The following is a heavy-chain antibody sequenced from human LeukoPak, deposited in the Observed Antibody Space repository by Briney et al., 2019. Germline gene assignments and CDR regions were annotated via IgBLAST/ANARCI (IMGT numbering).Heavy chain of an antibody. Sequence: GGSLRLSCAASGFTFDDYAMHWVRQVPGKGLEWVSGIGWNSGTIDYADSVKGRFTISRDNAKNSLYLQMTSLRPEDTAFYYCAKGLWDYSSSWSTFDYWGQGTLVTVSS. J-gene: IGHJ4*02. CDR2: IGWNSGTI. CDR3: AKGLWDYSSSWSTFDY. V-gene: IGHV3-9*01. D-gene: IGHD6-13*01. CDR1: GFTFDDYA.